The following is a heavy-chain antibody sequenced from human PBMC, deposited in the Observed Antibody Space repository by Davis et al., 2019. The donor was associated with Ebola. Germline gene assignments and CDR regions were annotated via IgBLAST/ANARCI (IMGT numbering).Heavy chain of an antibody. D-gene: IGHD3-22*01. CDR3: ARDPPYDQGYDY. Sequence: SQTLSLTCAISGDSVSSNSAAWNWIRQSPSRGLEWLGRTCFRSKWFVDYAVSVKSRITINPDTSKNEFSLHLTSVTPEDAAVYYCARDPPYDQGYDYWGQGTLVTVSS. J-gene: IGHJ4*02. CDR1: GDSVSSNSAA. V-gene: IGHV6-1*01. CDR2: TCFRSKWFV.